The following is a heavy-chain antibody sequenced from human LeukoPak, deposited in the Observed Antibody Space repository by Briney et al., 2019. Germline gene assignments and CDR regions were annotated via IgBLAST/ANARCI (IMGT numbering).Heavy chain of an antibody. J-gene: IGHJ4*02. D-gene: IGHD1-26*01. V-gene: IGHV3-7*01. Sequence: GGSLRLSCAASGFTVGYHYMTWVRQAPGKGLEWVANIKQDGSEKYYVDSVKGRFTISRDNAKNSLYLQMNSLRAEDTAVYYCARDLGGSYPITRGSFDYWGQGTLITVSS. CDR3: ARDLGGSYPITRGSFDY. CDR2: IKQDGSEK. CDR1: GFTVGYHY.